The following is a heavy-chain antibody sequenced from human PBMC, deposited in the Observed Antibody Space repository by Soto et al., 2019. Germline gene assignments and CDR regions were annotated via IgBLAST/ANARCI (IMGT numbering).Heavy chain of an antibody. J-gene: IGHJ5*02. CDR1: GFNFSDYT. V-gene: IGHV3-21*01. Sequence: EVHLVESGGGLVKPGGSLRLSCVGTGFNFSDYTMDWVRQAPGKGLQWVASLSPSSSYIYYADSVRGRFTTFRDNAKKSLYLRMNSLRADDTAVYYCARVPVEQGTSLYRFGWFDLWGQGTLVTVSS. D-gene: IGHD7-27*01. CDR3: ARVPVEQGTSLYRFGWFDL. CDR2: LSPSSSYI.